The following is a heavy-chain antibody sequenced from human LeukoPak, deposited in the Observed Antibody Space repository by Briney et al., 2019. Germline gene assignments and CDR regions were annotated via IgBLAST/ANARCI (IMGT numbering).Heavy chain of an antibody. D-gene: IGHD1-14*01. CDR2: IYYSGST. CDR3: ARDLGFSVRKYFDY. V-gene: IGHV4-39*07. CDR1: GGSLSSSSYY. Sequence: SETLSLTCTVSGGSLSSSSYYWGWIRQPPGKGLEWIGSIYYSGSTYYNPSLKSRVTISVDTSKNQFSLKLSSVTATDTAVYYCARDLGFSVRKYFDYWGQGTLVTVSS. J-gene: IGHJ4*02.